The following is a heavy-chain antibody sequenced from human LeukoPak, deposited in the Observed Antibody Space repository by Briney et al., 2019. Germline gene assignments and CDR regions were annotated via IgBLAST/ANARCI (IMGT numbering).Heavy chain of an antibody. Sequence: PGGSLRLSCAASGFTFSSYAMSWVRQAPGKGLVWVSRINSDGSSTSYADSVKGRFTISRDNAKNTLYLQMNSLRAEDTAVYYCARDGSGYSSSWYVDYWGQGTLVTVSS. D-gene: IGHD6-13*01. CDR1: GFTFSSYA. V-gene: IGHV3-74*01. CDR3: ARDGSGYSSSWYVDY. J-gene: IGHJ4*02. CDR2: INSDGSST.